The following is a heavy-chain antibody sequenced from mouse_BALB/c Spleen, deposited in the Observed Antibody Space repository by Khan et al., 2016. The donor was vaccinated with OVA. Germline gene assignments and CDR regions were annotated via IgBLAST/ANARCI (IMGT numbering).Heavy chain of an antibody. CDR3: ARGRAY. J-gene: IGHJ3*01. CDR2: ITYSGSN. V-gene: IGHV3-2*02. Sequence: VQRQGSGPGLVKASQSLSLTCTVTGYSLTSDYAWNWIRQFPGNKLEWMGYITYSGSNSYTPSLKSRIPITRDTSTNQFFLQLNSVTTGDTAAYYCARGRAYWGQGTLVTVSA. CDR1: GYSLTSDYA.